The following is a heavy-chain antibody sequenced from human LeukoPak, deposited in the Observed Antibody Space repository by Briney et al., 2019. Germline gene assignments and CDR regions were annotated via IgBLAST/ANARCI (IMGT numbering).Heavy chain of an antibody. Sequence: ASEKVSCKASGYTFTSYGISWVRQAPGQGLEWMGWISAYNGNTNYAQKLQGRVTMTTDTSTSTAYMELRSLRSDDTAVYYCARPVSYSSSWLDYYYYGMDVWGQGTTVTVSS. CDR3: ARPVSYSSSWLDYYYYGMDV. CDR2: ISAYNGNT. D-gene: IGHD6-13*01. V-gene: IGHV1-18*01. J-gene: IGHJ6*02. CDR1: GYTFTSYG.